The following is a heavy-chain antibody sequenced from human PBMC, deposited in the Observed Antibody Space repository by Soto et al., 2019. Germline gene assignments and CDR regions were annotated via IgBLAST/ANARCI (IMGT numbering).Heavy chain of an antibody. V-gene: IGHV3-23*01. D-gene: IGHD3-10*01. CDR2: ISGSGGST. CDR3: ARGGFGELLSDH. Sequence: PGGSLRLSCAASGFTFSSYAMSWVRQAPGKGLEWVSAISGSGGSTYNADSVKGRFTISRDNSKNTLYLQMNSLRAEDTAVYYCARGGFGELLSDHWGQGTLVTVSS. CDR1: GFTFSSYA. J-gene: IGHJ4*02.